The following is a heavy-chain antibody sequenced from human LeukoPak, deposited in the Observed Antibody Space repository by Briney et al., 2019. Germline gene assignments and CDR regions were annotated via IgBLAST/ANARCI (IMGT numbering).Heavy chain of an antibody. Sequence: ASVKVSCKASGYTFTGYYMHWVRQAPGQGLEWMGWINPNSGGTNYAQKFQGRVTITADKSTSTAYMELSSLRSEDTAVYYCARDSIMVYATKGWFDPWGQGTLVTVSS. J-gene: IGHJ5*02. CDR1: GYTFTGYY. CDR3: ARDSIMVYATKGWFDP. V-gene: IGHV1-2*02. CDR2: INPNSGGT. D-gene: IGHD2-8*01.